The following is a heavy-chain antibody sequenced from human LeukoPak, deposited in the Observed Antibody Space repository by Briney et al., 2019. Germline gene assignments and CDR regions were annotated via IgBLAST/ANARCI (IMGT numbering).Heavy chain of an antibody. J-gene: IGHJ6*03. CDR3: ARGYYGSGSHCCHMDV. CDR1: VGSFSGYY. D-gene: IGHD3-10*01. CDR2: INHSGST. Sequence: SETLSLTCAVYVGSFSGYYWSWIRQPPGKGLEWIGEINHSGSTNYNSSLKSRVTISVDTSKNQFFLKLSSVTAADTAVYYCARGYYGSGSHCCHMDVWGKGATITVS. V-gene: IGHV4-34*01.